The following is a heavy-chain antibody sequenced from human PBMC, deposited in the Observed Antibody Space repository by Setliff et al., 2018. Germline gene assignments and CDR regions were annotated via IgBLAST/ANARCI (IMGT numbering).Heavy chain of an antibody. Sequence: ASVKVSCKASGYTFTTYGISWLRQAPGQGLEWMGWISAYAQKFQGRVTMTTDTSTSTAYMELRSLRSDDTAVYYCARGPLDFVVVVNAAFDIWGQGTMVTVSS. CDR3: ARGPLDFVVVVNAAFDI. CDR2: ISA. D-gene: IGHD2-2*01. CDR1: GYTFTTYG. V-gene: IGHV1-18*01. J-gene: IGHJ3*02.